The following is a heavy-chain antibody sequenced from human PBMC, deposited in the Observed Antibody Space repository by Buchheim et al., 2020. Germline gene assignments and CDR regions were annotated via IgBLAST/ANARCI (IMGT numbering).Heavy chain of an antibody. V-gene: IGHV4-39*01. CDR3: ARHYSSGYYLAYFDY. Sequence: QLQLQESGPGLVKPSATLSLTCTVSGGSISSSSYYWGWIRQPPGKGLEWIGSIYYSGSTYYNPSLKSRVTISVDTSKNQFSLKLSSVTAADTAVYYCARHYSSGYYLAYFDYWGQGTL. J-gene: IGHJ4*02. CDR1: GGSISSSSYY. CDR2: IYYSGST. D-gene: IGHD3-22*01.